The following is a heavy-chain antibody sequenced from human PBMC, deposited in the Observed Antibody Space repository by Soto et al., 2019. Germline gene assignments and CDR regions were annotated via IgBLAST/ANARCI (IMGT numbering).Heavy chain of an antibody. CDR1: GYIFSSYW. Sequence: SLKISCKGSGYIFSSYWIGWVRQVPGKGLEWMGNIYPGDSDTRYSPSFQGHVTISIDKSINTAYLQWTSLRASDTAMYYCARPYGGNSPFFDYWGQGSLVTVSS. D-gene: IGHD4-17*01. J-gene: IGHJ4*01. CDR3: ARPYGGNSPFFDY. V-gene: IGHV5-51*01. CDR2: IYPGDSDT.